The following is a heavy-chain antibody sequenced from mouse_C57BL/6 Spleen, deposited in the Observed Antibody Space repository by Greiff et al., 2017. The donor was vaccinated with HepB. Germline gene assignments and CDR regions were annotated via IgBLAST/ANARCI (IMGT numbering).Heavy chain of an antibody. Sequence: QVQLQQSGAELVRPGASVTLSCKASGYTFTDYEMHWVKQTPVHGLEWIGAIDPETGGTAYNQKFKGKAILTADKSSSTAYMELRSLTSEHSAVYYCTRANLLLRPWFAYWGQGTLVTVSA. CDR1: GYTFTDYE. J-gene: IGHJ3*01. CDR3: TRANLLLRPWFAY. CDR2: IDPETGGT. D-gene: IGHD1-1*01. V-gene: IGHV1-15*01.